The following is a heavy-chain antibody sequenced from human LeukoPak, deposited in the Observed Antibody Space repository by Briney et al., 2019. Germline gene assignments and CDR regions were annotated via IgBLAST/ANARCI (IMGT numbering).Heavy chain of an antibody. Sequence: PGGSLRLSCAASGFTFSSYAMSWVRQAPGKGLEWVAVISYDGSNKYYADSVKGRFTISRDNAKNSLYLQMNSLRAEDTAVYYCAKDLGYDFWSGYYFDYWGQGTLVTVSS. CDR3: AKDLGYDFWSGYYFDY. CDR2: ISYDGSNK. V-gene: IGHV3-30-3*01. D-gene: IGHD3-3*01. J-gene: IGHJ4*02. CDR1: GFTFSSYA.